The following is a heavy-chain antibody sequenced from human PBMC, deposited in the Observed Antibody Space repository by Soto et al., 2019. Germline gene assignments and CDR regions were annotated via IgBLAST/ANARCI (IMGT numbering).Heavy chain of an antibody. CDR1: GLSFSTYA. CDR2: ISYDGSNK. V-gene: IGHV3-30-3*01. CDR3: ARDRTFDY. J-gene: IGHJ4*02. Sequence: GGSLRLSCAASGLSFSTYAMHWVRQAPGKGLEWVAVISYDGSNKYYADSVKGRFTISRDNSKNTLYLQMNSLRAEDTAVYYCARDRTFDYWGQGTLVTVPS.